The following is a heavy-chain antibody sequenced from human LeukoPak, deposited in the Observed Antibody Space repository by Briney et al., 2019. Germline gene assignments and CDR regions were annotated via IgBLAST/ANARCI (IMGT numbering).Heavy chain of an antibody. D-gene: IGHD3-16*01. Sequence: GGSLRLSCAASGFSFINYGVHWVRQAPDRGLEWVAFIRHDGIQKYYADSVKGRFTISRDDSENTVYLQMHSLKPDDTAAYFCAKASGRSAYGLDYWGQGTLVTV. CDR2: IRHDGIQK. V-gene: IGHV3-30*02. CDR1: GFSFINYG. CDR3: AKASGRSAYGLDY. J-gene: IGHJ4*02.